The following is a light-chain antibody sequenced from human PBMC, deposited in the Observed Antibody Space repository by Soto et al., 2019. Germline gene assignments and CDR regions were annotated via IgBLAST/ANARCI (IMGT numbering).Light chain of an antibody. CDR2: GTS. CDR3: QQYYSVPPWT. Sequence: ETVLTQSPYIMYLSQGERATLPFRASRTVDRTYLAWYQQKPGQAPRLLIFGTSTSSTAIPDRFSGGGSVTDFTLTISSLDPEDYAVYFCQQYYSVPPWTFGQGTRVE. CDR1: RTVDRTY. J-gene: IGKJ1*01. V-gene: IGKV3-20*01.